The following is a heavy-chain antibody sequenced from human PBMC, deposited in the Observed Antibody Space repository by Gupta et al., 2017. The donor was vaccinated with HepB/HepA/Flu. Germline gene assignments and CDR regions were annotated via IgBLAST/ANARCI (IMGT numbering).Heavy chain of an antibody. CDR1: GFPFTNYA. Sequence: QVQLVESGGVVVQPGRSLRVSGAASGFPFTNYAMHGVRQAPGKGLEWVAVISYDGRNIYYSDSVKGRFTISRDTSKNTLYLQVNSLRAEDTAVYYCARDNRNSNYVPGYYFYGVDVWGQGTTVTVSS. CDR2: ISYDGRNI. V-gene: IGHV3-30*04. D-gene: IGHD4-11*01. CDR3: ARDNRNSNYVPGYYFYGVDV. J-gene: IGHJ6*02.